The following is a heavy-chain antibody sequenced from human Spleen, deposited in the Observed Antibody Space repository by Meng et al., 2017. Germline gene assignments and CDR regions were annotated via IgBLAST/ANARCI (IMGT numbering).Heavy chain of an antibody. CDR2: INSGDGVI. CDR3: TSQSYY. V-gene: IGHV3-11*04. J-gene: IGHJ4*02. CDR1: EFSIRDYY. Sequence: GGSLRLSCSASEFSIRDYYMSWVRQAPGKGLEWLSYINSGDGVIFYADSVKGRFTISRDNSKNTLYLQMNSLRAEDTAVYYCTSQSYYWGQGTLVTVSS.